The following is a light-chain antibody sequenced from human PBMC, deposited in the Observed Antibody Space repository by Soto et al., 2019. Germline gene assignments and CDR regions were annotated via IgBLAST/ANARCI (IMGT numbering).Light chain of an antibody. CDR2: GAS. Sequence: EIVMTQSPATLSVSPGERATLSCRASQSVSSNLAWYQQKPGQAPRLLIYGASTRATGIPARFSGSGSGTEFTLTISRLPSEDLAVYYCQQYHSWPPLTFGGGTKVEIK. J-gene: IGKJ4*01. V-gene: IGKV3-15*01. CDR3: QQYHSWPPLT. CDR1: QSVSSN.